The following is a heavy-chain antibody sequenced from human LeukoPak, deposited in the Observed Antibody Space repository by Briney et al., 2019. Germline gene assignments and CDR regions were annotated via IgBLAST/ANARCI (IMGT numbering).Heavy chain of an antibody. D-gene: IGHD4-17*01. CDR3: ARGWTVTIDY. J-gene: IGHJ4*02. CDR2: INPNSGGT. CDR1: GYTFTSYG. Sequence: ASVKVSCKASGYTFTSYGISWVRQAPGQGLEWMGWINPNSGGTNYAQKFQGRVTMTRDTSISTAYMELSRLRSDDTAVYYCARGWTVTIDYWGQGTLVTVSS. V-gene: IGHV1-2*02.